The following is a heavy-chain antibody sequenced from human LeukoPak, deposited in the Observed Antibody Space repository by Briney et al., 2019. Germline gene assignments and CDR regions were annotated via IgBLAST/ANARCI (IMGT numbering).Heavy chain of an antibody. V-gene: IGHV3-11*04. CDR2: ISTHGSII. J-gene: IGHJ4*02. CDR1: GFTFNDYY. D-gene: IGHD3-10*01. CDR3: ARVGLNDYGSGTYADY. Sequence: GGSLRLSCGPSGFTFNDYYMTWIRRAPGEGLEGVSYISTHGSIIYYAVSVKGRFTISRDNAKNSLYLQMNTLRAEDTAVYYCARVGLNDYGSGTYADYWGQGTLVTVSS.